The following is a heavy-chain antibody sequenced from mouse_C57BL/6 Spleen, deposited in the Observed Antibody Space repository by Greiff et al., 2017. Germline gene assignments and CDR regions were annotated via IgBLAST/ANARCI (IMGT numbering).Heavy chain of an antibody. Sequence: EVKVEESGGGLVKPGGSLKLSCAASGFTFSDYGMHWVRQAPEKGLEWVAYISSGSSTIYYADTVKGRFTISRDNAKNTLFLQMTSLRSEDTAMYYCAGTYWYVDVWGTGTTVTVSS. V-gene: IGHV5-17*01. CDR3: AGTYWYVDV. J-gene: IGHJ1*03. CDR2: ISSGSSTI. CDR1: GFTFSDYG.